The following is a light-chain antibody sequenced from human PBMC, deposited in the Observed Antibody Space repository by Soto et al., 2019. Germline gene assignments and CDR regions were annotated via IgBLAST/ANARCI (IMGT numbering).Light chain of an antibody. CDR3: QQYHIYPWT. CDR2: KAS. J-gene: IGKJ1*01. V-gene: IGKV1-5*03. CDR1: ETIDTW. Sequence: DIQMTQSPSTLSASVGDRVTITCRASETIDTWLAWYQQKPGKAPKLLMYKASSLETGVPSRFSGSGSGTEFTLTISSLQPDDFATYFCQQYHIYPWTFGQGTKVDIK.